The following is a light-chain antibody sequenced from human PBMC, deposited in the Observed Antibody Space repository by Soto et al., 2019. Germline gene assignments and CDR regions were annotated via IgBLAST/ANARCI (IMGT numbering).Light chain of an antibody. CDR1: QSVSSNY. J-gene: IGKJ1*01. V-gene: IGKV3D-20*02. CDR3: QQRRNWPT. CDR2: RAS. Sequence: EIVMTQSPATLSVSPGERATLSCRASQSVSSNYVAWYQQKPGQAPRLLVFRASNRATGIPDRFSGSGSGTDFLLTISSLEPEDFAVYYCQQRRNWPTFGQGTKVDIK.